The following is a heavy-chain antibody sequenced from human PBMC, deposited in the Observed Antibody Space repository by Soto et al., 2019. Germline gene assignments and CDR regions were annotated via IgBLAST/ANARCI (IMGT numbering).Heavy chain of an antibody. D-gene: IGHD3-16*01. CDR2: MWFDGSKK. CDR3: ARGARDFDY. Sequence: GGSLRLSCAASGFTFDTYVMHWVRQAPGKGLEWVALMWFDGSKKYYGDSVRGRFTISRDNSKNTLYLQMNSLRAEDTAVYYCARGARDFDYWGQGTLVTVSS. V-gene: IGHV3-33*01. CDR1: GFTFDTYV. J-gene: IGHJ4*02.